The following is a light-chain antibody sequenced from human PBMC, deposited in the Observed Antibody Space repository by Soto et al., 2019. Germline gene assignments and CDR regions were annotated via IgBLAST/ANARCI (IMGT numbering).Light chain of an antibody. CDR3: SSYTSINTYV. CDR2: EVG. CDR1: SSDVGTYKY. V-gene: IGLV2-14*01. J-gene: IGLJ1*01. Sequence: QSALTQPASVSGSPGQSITFSCTGTSSDVGTYKYVSWYQQHPGKAPKLMIYEVGNRPSGISNRFSGSKSGNTASLTISGLHAEDEAYYYCSSYTSINTYVFGTGTKVTVL.